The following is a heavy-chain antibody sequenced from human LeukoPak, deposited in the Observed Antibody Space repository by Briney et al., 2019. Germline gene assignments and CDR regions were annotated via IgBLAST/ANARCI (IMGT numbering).Heavy chain of an antibody. V-gene: IGHV4-34*01. Sequence: PLETLSLTCAVYGGSFSGYYWSWIRQPPGKGLEWIGEINDSGSTNYNPSLKSRVTISVDTSKTQFSLKLSSVTAADTAVYYCARGPAMVRGVNWFDPWGQGTLVTVSS. CDR1: GGSFSGYY. CDR3: ARGPAMVRGVNWFDP. CDR2: INDSGST. D-gene: IGHD3-10*01. J-gene: IGHJ5*02.